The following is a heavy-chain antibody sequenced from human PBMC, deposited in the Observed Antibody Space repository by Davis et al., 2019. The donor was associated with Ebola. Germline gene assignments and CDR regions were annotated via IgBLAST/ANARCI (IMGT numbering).Heavy chain of an antibody. V-gene: IGHV4-30-2*01. D-gene: IGHD1-26*01. CDR3: ARGGERSDWFDP. CDR2: IYYSGNT. J-gene: IGHJ5*02. Sequence: SQTLSLTCAVFGGSISSGGYSWPWLRQPPGKGLEWIGYIYYSGNTYYNPSLKTRVTISIDRSKNQFSLNLVSVTAADTAVYYCARGGERSDWFDPWGQGTLVTVSS. CDR1: GGSISSGGYS.